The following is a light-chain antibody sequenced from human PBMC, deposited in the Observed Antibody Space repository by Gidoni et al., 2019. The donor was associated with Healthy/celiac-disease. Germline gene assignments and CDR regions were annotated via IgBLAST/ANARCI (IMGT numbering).Light chain of an antibody. CDR1: QSVSSY. V-gene: IGKV3-11*01. J-gene: IGKJ1*01. CDR2: DAS. Sequence: EIVLTQSPATLSLSPGYRATLSCRASQSVSSYLAWYQQKPGQAPRLLIYDASNMATGIPARFSGSGSGTDFTLTISSLEPEDFAVYYCQQRSNWPWTFXQXTKVEIK. CDR3: QQRSNWPWT.